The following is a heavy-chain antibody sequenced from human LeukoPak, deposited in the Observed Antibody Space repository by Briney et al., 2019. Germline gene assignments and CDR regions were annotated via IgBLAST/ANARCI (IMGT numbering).Heavy chain of an antibody. CDR1: GFTFSSYA. CDR3: ARGGWLQTHGAFDI. CDR2: ISYDGSNK. V-gene: IGHV3-30-3*01. D-gene: IGHD5-24*01. Sequence: PGRSLRLSCAASGFTFSSYAMHWVRQAPGKGLEWVAVISYDGSNKYYADSVKGRFTISRDNSKNTLYLQMNSLRAEDTAVYYCARGGWLQTHGAFDIRGQGTMVTVSS. J-gene: IGHJ3*02.